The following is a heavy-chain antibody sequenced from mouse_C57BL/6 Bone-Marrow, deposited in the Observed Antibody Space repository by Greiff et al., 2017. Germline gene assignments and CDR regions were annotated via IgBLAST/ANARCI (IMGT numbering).Heavy chain of an antibody. CDR1: GFNIKDDY. CDR2: IDPENGDT. J-gene: IGHJ4*01. Sequence: LVESGAELVRPGASVKLSCTASGFNIKDDYMHWVKQRPEQGLEWIGWIDPENGDTEYASKFQGKATITADTSSNTAYLQLSSLTSEDTAVYYCTTDYYGSSPSYYAMDYWGQGTSVTVSS. V-gene: IGHV14-4*01. CDR3: TTDYYGSSPSYYAMDY. D-gene: IGHD1-1*01.